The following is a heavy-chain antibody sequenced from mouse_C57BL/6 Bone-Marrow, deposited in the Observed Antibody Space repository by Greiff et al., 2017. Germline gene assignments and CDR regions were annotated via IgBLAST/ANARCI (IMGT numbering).Heavy chain of an antibody. J-gene: IGHJ3*01. CDR2: IYPGDGDT. CDR3: ARHYGKSPWFAY. Sequence: QVQLQQSGPELVKPGASVKISCKASGYAFSSSWMNWVKQRPGKGLEWIGRIYPGDGDTNYNGKFKGQATLTAYKSSSTAYMQLSSLTSEDSAVYFCARHYGKSPWFAYWGQGTLVTVSA. D-gene: IGHD2-1*01. CDR1: GYAFSSSW. V-gene: IGHV1-82*01.